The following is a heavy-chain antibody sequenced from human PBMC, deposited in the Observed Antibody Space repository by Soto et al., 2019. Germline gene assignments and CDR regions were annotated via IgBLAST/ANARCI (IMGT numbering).Heavy chain of an antibody. CDR3: ARIRGDGGYCSGGSCYSGVGAFDI. CDR2: IFSNDEK. D-gene: IGHD2-15*01. V-gene: IGHV2-26*01. J-gene: IGHJ3*02. Sequence: HVTLKESGPVLVKPTETLTLTCTVSGFSLSNARMGVSWIRQPPGKALEWLAHIFSNDEKSYSTSLKSRLTISKDTSKSQVFLTMTNMDPVYTTTYYCARIRGDGGYCSGGSCYSGVGAFDILGQGTMVTVSS. CDR1: GFSLSNARMG.